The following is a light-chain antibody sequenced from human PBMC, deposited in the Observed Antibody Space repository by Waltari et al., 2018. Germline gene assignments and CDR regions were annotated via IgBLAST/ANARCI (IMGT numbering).Light chain of an antibody. CDR1: ESIGRA. CDR3: QHYVRLPVT. Sequence: EVVLTQSPGTLSLSPGERATLSCRASESIGRALAWYQQKPGRAPRLLIYGASTRATGIPDRFSGSGSGTDFSLTISRLEPEDFEVYYCQHYVRLPVTFGQGTRVEI. V-gene: IGKV3-20*01. J-gene: IGKJ1*01. CDR2: GAS.